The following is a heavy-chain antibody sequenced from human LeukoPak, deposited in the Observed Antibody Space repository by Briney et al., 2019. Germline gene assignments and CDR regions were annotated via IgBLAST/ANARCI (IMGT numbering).Heavy chain of an antibody. CDR3: ARHIAAAGTINWFDP. CDR1: GGSISSSSYY. J-gene: IGHJ5*02. V-gene: IGHV4-39*01. Sequence: SETLSLTCTVSGGSISSSSYYWGWIRQPPGKGLECIGRIYYSGSTYYNPSLKSRVTISVEKSKNQFSLKLRSVTAADTAVYYCARHIAAAGTINWFDPWGQGTLVTVSS. CDR2: IYYSGST. D-gene: IGHD6-13*01.